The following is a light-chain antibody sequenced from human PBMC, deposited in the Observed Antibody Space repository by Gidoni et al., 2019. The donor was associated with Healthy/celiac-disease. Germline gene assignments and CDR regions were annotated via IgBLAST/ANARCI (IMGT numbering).Light chain of an antibody. CDR3: QQSYSTPRT. Sequence: DIQMTQSPASLSASVGDRVTITCRASQSISSYLNWYQQKQGKAPKLLIYAASSLQSGVPSRFSGSGSGTDFTLTISSLQPEDFATDYCQQSYSTPRTFGQGTKVEIK. CDR2: AAS. CDR1: QSISSY. J-gene: IGKJ1*01. V-gene: IGKV1-39*01.